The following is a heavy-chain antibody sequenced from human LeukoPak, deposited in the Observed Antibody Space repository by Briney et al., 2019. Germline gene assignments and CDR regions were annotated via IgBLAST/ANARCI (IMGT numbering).Heavy chain of an antibody. Sequence: GASVKVSCKASVYTFTSYGISWVRQAPGQGLEWMGWISAYNGNTNYAQKLQGRVTMTTDTSTSTAYMELRSLRSDDTAVYYCARDFGNYDSSGSYYFDYWGQGTLVTVSS. V-gene: IGHV1-18*04. J-gene: IGHJ4*02. CDR3: ARDFGNYDSSGSYYFDY. CDR1: VYTFTSYG. D-gene: IGHD3-22*01. CDR2: ISAYNGNT.